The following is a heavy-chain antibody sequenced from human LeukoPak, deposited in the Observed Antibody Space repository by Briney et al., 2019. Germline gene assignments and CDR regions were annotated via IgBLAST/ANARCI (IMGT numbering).Heavy chain of an antibody. J-gene: IGHJ6*03. V-gene: IGHV4-59*01. CDR3: ARVSWFGDLYYYYYMDV. Sequence: SETLSLTCTVSGGSISSYYWSWIRQPPGKGLEWIGYIYYSGSTNYNPSLKSRVTISVDTSKNQFSLKLSSVTAADTAVYYCARVSWFGDLYYYYYMDVWGKGTTVTISS. CDR2: IYYSGST. D-gene: IGHD3-10*01. CDR1: GGSISSYY.